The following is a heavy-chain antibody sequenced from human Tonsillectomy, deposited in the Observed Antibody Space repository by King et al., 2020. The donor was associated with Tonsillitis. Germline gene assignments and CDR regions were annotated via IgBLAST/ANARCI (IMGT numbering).Heavy chain of an antibody. J-gene: IGHJ2*01. V-gene: IGHV3-15*01. CDR2: IKSKTDGGTT. D-gene: IGHD3-3*01. CDR3: TTVQTHYDFWSVRDWYFDL. Sequence: VQLVESGGGLVKPGGSLRLSCAASGFTFSNAWMSWVRQAPGKGLEWVGRIKSKTDGGTTDYAAPVKGRFTISRDDSKNTLYLQMNSLKTEDTAVYYCTTVQTHYDFWSVRDWYFDLWGRGTLVTVSS. CDR1: GFTFSNAW.